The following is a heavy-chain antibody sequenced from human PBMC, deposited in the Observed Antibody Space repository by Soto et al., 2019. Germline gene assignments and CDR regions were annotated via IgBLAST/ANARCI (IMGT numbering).Heavy chain of an antibody. CDR1: GYTLTELS. Sequence: ASVKVSCKVSGYTLTELSMHWVRQAPGKGLEWMGGFDPEDGETIYAQKFQGRVTMTEDTSTDTAYMELSSLRSEDTAVYYCATGVLKDYYYYYCMDVWGQGTTGTVSS. J-gene: IGHJ6*02. CDR2: FDPEDGET. CDR3: ATGVLKDYYYYYCMDV. V-gene: IGHV1-24*01.